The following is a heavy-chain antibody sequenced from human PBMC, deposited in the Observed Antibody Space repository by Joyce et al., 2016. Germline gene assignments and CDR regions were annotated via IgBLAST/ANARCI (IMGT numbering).Heavy chain of an antibody. D-gene: IGHD6-19*01. J-gene: IGHJ4*02. CDR1: EYRFTSYW. Sequence: EVQLVQSGAELKKPGESLKISCKGSEYRFTSYWIAWVCQMPGKGLQWMGIIYPGDSETRYSPSFQGQVTISADKSINTAYLQWSSLKASDTAIYYCARGDIAVAGQAFDYWGQGTLVTVSS. CDR2: IYPGDSET. V-gene: IGHV5-51*01. CDR3: ARGDIAVAGQAFDY.